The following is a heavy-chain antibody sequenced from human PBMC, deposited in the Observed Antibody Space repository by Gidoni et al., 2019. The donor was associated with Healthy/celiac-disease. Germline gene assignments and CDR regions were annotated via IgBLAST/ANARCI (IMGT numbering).Heavy chain of an antibody. CDR3: ARGARITIFGVVTDNDY. Sequence: EVQLLESGGGVVEPGGSLRLCWAAAGLTLRSNAMSWVRKAPGKGLGWVSAISGSGGSTYYADSVKGRFTISGDNSNNTLYLHLNSLRAEDTAVYYCARGARITIFGVVTDNDYWGQGTLVTVSS. D-gene: IGHD3-3*01. CDR2: ISGSGGST. J-gene: IGHJ4*02. V-gene: IGHV3-23*01. CDR1: GLTLRSNA.